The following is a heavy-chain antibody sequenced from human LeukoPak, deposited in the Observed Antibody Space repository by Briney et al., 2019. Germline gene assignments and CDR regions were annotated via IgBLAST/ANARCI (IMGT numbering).Heavy chain of an antibody. CDR3: ARGRDFFDY. Sequence: GGSLRLSCAASGFTFSSYSMNWVRQAPGKGLEWVSSISSSSSYIYYAGSVKGRFTISRDNAKNSLYLQMNSLRAEDTAVYYCARGRDFFDYWGQGTLVTVSS. CDR2: ISSSSSYI. V-gene: IGHV3-21*01. CDR1: GFTFSSYS. J-gene: IGHJ4*02.